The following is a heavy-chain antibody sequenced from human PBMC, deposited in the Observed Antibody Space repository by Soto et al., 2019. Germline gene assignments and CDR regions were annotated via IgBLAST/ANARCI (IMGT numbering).Heavy chain of an antibody. Sequence: QIQLVQSGAEVRKPGSSVKVSCTFSGGTFSDYTINWVRQAPGHGLEWLGRFIHILDKTHYAQKFEGRVTIAADTFPDTSPHTGSLEPNSLTSDDTAIYYCATDHAMRYGDYLFDHWGQGALVTVSS. V-gene: IGHV1-69*08. CDR1: GGTFSDYT. J-gene: IGHJ4*02. D-gene: IGHD4-17*01. CDR3: ATDHAMRYGDYLFDH. CDR2: FIHILDKT.